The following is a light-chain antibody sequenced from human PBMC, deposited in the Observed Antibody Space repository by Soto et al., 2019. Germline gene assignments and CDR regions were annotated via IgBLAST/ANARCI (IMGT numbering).Light chain of an antibody. J-gene: IGLJ2*01. CDR2: EVS. V-gene: IGLV2-8*01. CDR1: ISDVGTYHY. CDR3: SSYAGTKTLV. Sequence: QSALTQPPSASGSPGQSVTISCTGTISDVGTYHYVSWYQQHPGKAPKLIIYEVSERPSGVPDRFSGSKSGNTASLTVSGLQAGDEAEYYCSSYAGTKTLVFGGGTKLPS.